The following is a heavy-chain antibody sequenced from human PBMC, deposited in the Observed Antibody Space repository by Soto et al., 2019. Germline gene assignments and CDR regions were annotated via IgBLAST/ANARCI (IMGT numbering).Heavy chain of an antibody. J-gene: IGHJ3*02. CDR3: ARDQTIPVVAVTAIAAVDAFDI. V-gene: IGHV3-48*02. Sequence: GSLRLSCAASGFTFSSYSMNWVRQAPGKGLEWVSYISSSSSTIYYADSVKGRFTISRDNAKNSLYPQMNSLRDEDTAVYYCARDQTIPVVAVTAIAAVDAFDIWGQGTMVTVSS. CDR2: ISSSSSTI. D-gene: IGHD2-21*02. CDR1: GFTFSSYS.